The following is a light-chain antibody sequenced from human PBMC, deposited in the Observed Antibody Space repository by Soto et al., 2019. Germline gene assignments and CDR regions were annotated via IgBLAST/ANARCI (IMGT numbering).Light chain of an antibody. J-gene: IGLJ1*01. Sequence: QSALTQPASVSGSPGQWITISCTGTSSDVGAYNYVSWYQQHPGKAPKLMIYDVSNRPSGVSNRFSGSKSGNTASLTISGLQAEDEADYYCSSYASSSAYVFGTGTKVTVL. V-gene: IGLV2-14*01. CDR3: SSYASSSAYV. CDR1: SSDVGAYNY. CDR2: DVS.